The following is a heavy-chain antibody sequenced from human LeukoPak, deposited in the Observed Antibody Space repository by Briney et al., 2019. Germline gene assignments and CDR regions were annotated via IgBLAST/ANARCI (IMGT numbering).Heavy chain of an antibody. CDR1: GGPISSGGYY. CDR3: ARPNGGNPYDAFDV. D-gene: IGHD4-23*01. Sequence: SETLSLTCTVSGGPISSGGYYWHWIRQHPGKGLEWIGNIYHSGTTYYNPSLKSRVTISVDTSKNQFSLKMTSVTASDTAVYYCARPNGGNPYDAFDVWGQGTMVTVSP. CDR2: IYHSGTT. J-gene: IGHJ3*01. V-gene: IGHV4-31*03.